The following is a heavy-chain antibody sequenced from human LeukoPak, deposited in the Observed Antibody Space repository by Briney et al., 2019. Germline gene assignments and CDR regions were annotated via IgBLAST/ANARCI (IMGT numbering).Heavy chain of an antibody. D-gene: IGHD6-19*01. Sequence: GGSLRLSCAASALSFSDYWMTWVRQAPGKGLHWVAHIKRDGSEEYYVDSVKGRFTISRDNAKTSLYLQMNSLRAEDTAVYYCARWNSGWEFDYWGQGTLVSVSS. CDR2: IKRDGSEE. CDR1: ALSFSDYW. CDR3: ARWNSGWEFDY. V-gene: IGHV3-7*05. J-gene: IGHJ4*02.